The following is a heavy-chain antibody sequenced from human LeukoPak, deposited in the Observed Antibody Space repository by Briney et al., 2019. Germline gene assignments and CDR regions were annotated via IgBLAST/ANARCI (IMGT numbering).Heavy chain of an antibody. D-gene: IGHD3-22*01. Sequence: SVNVSCKASGGTFSSYAISWVRQAPGQGLEWMGGIIPIFGTANYAQKFQGRVTITADESTSTAYMELSSLRSEDTAVYYCARGSWDYDSSGYYYAIDYWGQGTLVTVSS. CDR2: IIPIFGTA. CDR3: ARGSWDYDSSGYYYAIDY. V-gene: IGHV1-69*13. J-gene: IGHJ4*02. CDR1: GGTFSSYA.